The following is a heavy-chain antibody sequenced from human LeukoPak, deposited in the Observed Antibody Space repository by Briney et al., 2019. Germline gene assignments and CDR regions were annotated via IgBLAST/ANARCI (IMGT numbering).Heavy chain of an antibody. V-gene: IGHV4-38-2*01. Sequence: PSETLSLTCAGSGYSISSGYYWGWIRQPPGKGLEWIGSIYHSGSTYYNSSLKSRVTISVDTSKNQFSLKLSSVTDADTAVYYCARLDITMIVVVINYWGQGTLVTVSS. CDR1: GYSISSGYY. CDR3: ARLDITMIVVVINY. J-gene: IGHJ4*02. CDR2: IYHSGST. D-gene: IGHD3-22*01.